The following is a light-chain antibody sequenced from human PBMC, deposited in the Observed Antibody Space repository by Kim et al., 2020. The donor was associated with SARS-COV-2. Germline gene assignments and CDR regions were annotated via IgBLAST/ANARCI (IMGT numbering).Light chain of an antibody. CDR1: NIESKN. CDR3: QVWDRSTL. J-gene: IGLJ3*02. Sequence: SYELTQPLSVSVALGQTARITCGGNNIESKNVHWYQQKPGQAPVLVIYRDTNRPSGIPERFSGSNSGNTATLTISRAQAGDEADYYCQVWDRSTLFGGGTQLTVL. CDR2: RDT. V-gene: IGLV3-9*01.